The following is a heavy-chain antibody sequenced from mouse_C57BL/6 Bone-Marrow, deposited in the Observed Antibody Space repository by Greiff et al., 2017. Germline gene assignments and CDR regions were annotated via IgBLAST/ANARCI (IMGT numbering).Heavy chain of an antibody. Sequence: QVQLQQSGAELARPGASVKLSCKASGYTFTSYGISWVKQRTGQGLEWIGEIYPRSGNTYYNEKFKGKATLTADKSSSTAYMELRSLTSEDSAVYFCARSDDYDDGDWYFDVWGTGTTVTVSS. J-gene: IGHJ1*03. V-gene: IGHV1-81*01. CDR2: IYPRSGNT. CDR3: ARSDDYDDGDWYFDV. D-gene: IGHD2-4*01. CDR1: GYTFTSYG.